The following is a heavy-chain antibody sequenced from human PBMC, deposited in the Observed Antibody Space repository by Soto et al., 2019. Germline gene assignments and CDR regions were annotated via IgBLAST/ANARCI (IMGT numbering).Heavy chain of an antibody. J-gene: IGHJ6*02. Sequence: QVQLVQSGAEVKKPGSSVRVSCKVSGGSFRNYGITWVRQSPGQGLEWMGGIMPVFGTAVYAQKFQGRVTISADELTTTASLELRSLSSDDPAVYFCARARDYDLLTAREYALDVWGQGTTVTV. D-gene: IGHD3-9*01. V-gene: IGHV1-69*01. CDR1: GGSFRNYG. CDR3: ARARDYDLLTAREYALDV. CDR2: IMPVFGTA.